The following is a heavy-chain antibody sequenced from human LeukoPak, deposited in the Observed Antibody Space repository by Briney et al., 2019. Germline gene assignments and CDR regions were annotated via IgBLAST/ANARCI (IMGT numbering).Heavy chain of an antibody. CDR3: ARLFNWNLDY. D-gene: IGHD1-20*01. CDR2: IYPRDSET. J-gene: IGHJ4*02. CDR1: GYKFDIYW. Sequence: GESLKISCQASGYKFDIYWIGWVRQRPGKGLGWMGIIYPRDSETRFSPSLQGQVIISADTSLNTTSLEWTSLQASDTAIYYCARLFNWNLDYWGQGDLVTVSS. V-gene: IGHV5-51*01.